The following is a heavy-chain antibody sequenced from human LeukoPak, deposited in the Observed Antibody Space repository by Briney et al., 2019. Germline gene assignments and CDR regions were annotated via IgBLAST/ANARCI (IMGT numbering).Heavy chain of an antibody. CDR3: ARGRSADS. D-gene: IGHD3-3*01. CDR1: GFTFSSYG. J-gene: IGHJ4*02. CDR2: ISQDGGDK. Sequence: GRSLRLSCAASGFTFSSYGMHWVRQAPGKGLEWVASISQDGGDKYYVDSVKGRFTISRDNAKNSLFLQMNSLRAEDTAVYYCARGRSADSWGQGTLVTVSS. V-gene: IGHV3-7*01.